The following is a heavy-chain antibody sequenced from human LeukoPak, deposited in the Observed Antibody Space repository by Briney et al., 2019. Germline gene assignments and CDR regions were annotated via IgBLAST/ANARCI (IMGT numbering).Heavy chain of an antibody. J-gene: IGHJ4*02. CDR3: ARDASDENGSSSRIHLDY. Sequence: GASLRLSCAASGFTFRSYWMTWVRQAPGKGLEWVANIKQDGSEKYYVDSVKGRFTISRDNAKNSLYLQMNSLRAEDRAVYYCARDASDENGSSSRIHLDYWGQGTLVTVSS. CDR2: IKQDGSEK. D-gene: IGHD6-6*01. V-gene: IGHV3-7*01. CDR1: GFTFRSYW.